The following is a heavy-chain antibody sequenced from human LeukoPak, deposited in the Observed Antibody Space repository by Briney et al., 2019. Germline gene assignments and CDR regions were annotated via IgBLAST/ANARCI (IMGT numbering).Heavy chain of an antibody. V-gene: IGHV3-20*04. J-gene: IGHJ3*02. CDR1: GFTFDNYG. D-gene: IGHD3-22*01. CDR2: INWNGGST. CDR3: ARIDTYYYDSSGYYSAFDI. Sequence: GGSLRLSCAASGFTFDNYGMSWVRQAPGKGLEWVSGINWNGGSTGYADSVKGRFTISRDNAKNSLYLQMNSLRAEDTALYYCARIDTYYYDSSGYYSAFDIWGQGTIVTVSS.